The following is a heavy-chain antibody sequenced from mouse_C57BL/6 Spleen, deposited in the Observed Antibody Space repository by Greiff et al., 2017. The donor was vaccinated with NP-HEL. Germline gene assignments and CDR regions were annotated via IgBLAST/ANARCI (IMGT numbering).Heavy chain of an antibody. D-gene: IGHD2-1*01. CDR2: INPNNGGK. Sequence: VQLQQSGPELVKPGASVKISCKASGYTFTDYYMNWVKQSHGKSLEWIGDINPNNGGKSYNQKFKGKATLTVDKSSSTAYMELRSLASEDSAVYYCARCYYGSDYSMDYWGQRTSVTVSS. V-gene: IGHV1-26*01. CDR1: GYTFTDYY. CDR3: ARCYYGSDYSMDY. J-gene: IGHJ4*01.